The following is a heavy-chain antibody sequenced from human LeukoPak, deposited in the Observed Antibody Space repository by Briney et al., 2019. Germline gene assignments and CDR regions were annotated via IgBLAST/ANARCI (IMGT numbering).Heavy chain of an antibody. J-gene: IGHJ6*02. CDR1: GGSISSYY. CDR2: IYYSGST. CDR3: ARGISDSSGYYWNYYGMDV. Sequence: SETLSLTCTVSGGSISSYYWSWIRQPPGKGLEWIGYIYYSGSTNYNPSLKSRVTISVDTSKNQFSLKLSSVTASDKAVYYCARGISDSSGYYWNYYGMDVWGQGTTVTVSS. V-gene: IGHV4-59*01. D-gene: IGHD3-22*01.